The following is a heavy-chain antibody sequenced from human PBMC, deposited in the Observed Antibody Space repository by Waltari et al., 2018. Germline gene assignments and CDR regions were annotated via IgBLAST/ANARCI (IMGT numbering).Heavy chain of an antibody. Sequence: EVQLVESGGGLVQPGGSLRLSCAASGFTFSSYWMSWVRQAPGKGLEWVANIKQDGSEKYYVDSVKGRFTISRDNAKNSLYLQMNSLRAEDTAVYYCARGNYYDSSGYPARSPTYFDYWGQGTLVTVSS. CDR3: ARGNYYDSSGYPARSPTYFDY. CDR1: GFTFSSYW. CDR2: IKQDGSEK. V-gene: IGHV3-7*04. D-gene: IGHD3-22*01. J-gene: IGHJ4*02.